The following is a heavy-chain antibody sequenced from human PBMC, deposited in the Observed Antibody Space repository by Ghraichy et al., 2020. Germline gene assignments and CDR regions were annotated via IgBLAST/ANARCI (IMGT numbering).Heavy chain of an antibody. D-gene: IGHD5-18*01. Sequence: GGSLRLSCAASGFTFSSYTMHWVRQAPDKGLEWVTLISYDGSNKNYADSVKGRFTISRDNSKNTLYLQMNSLRAEDTAVYYCASGYNYGTWGQGALVTVSS. CDR1: GFTFSSYT. J-gene: IGHJ5*02. V-gene: IGHV3-30-3*01. CDR3: ASGYNYGT. CDR2: ISYDGSNK.